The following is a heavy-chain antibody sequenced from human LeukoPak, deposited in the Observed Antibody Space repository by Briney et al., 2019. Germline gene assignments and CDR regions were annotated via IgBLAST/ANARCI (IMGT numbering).Heavy chain of an antibody. CDR3: ARAIVVVPAAMWFDP. CDR2: IYHSGST. D-gene: IGHD2-2*01. CDR1: GYSISSGYH. J-gene: IGHJ5*02. V-gene: IGHV4-38-2*02. Sequence: PSETLSLTCTVSGYSISSGYHWGWIRQPPGKGLEWIGSIYHSGSTYYNPSLKSRVTISVDTSKNQFSLKLSSVTAADTAVYYCARAIVVVPAAMWFDPWDQGTLVTVSS.